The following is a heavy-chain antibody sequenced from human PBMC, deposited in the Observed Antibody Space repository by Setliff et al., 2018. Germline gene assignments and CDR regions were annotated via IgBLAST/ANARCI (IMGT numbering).Heavy chain of an antibody. J-gene: IGHJ4*02. CDR2: IDPNSRST. Sequence: GASVKVSCKASGYTFTDYHIHWVRQAPGQGLEWMGWIDPNSRSTHYAQKFQGRVSMTRDTSISTAYMELSRLTSDDTAVYFCARDRVLGSTWYELIASDFWGQGSLVTVSS. CDR1: GYTFTDYH. CDR3: ARDRVLGSTWYELIASDF. D-gene: IGHD6-13*01. V-gene: IGHV1-2*02.